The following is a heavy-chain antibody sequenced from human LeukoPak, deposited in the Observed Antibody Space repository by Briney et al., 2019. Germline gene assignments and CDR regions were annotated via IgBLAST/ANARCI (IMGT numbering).Heavy chain of an antibody. V-gene: IGHV1-18*01. J-gene: IGHJ4*02. D-gene: IGHD3-22*01. Sequence: ASVKVSCKASGYTFTSYGISWVRQAPGQGLEWMGWISAYNGITNYAQKLQGRVTMTTDTSTSTAYMELRSLRSDDTAVYYCARLYITMSLDGGYFDYWGQGTLVTVSS. CDR3: ARLYITMSLDGGYFDY. CDR1: GYTFTSYG. CDR2: ISAYNGIT.